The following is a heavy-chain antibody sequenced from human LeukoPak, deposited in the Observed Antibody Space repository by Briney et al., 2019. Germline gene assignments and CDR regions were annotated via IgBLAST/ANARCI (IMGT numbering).Heavy chain of an antibody. J-gene: IGHJ4*02. Sequence: GGSLRLSCAASGFTFSSYAMHWVRQAPGKGLEYVSAISSNGGSTYYANSVKGRFTISRDNSKNTLYLQMGSLRAEDMAVYYCARDVTGSYYFDYWGQGTLVTVSS. CDR1: GFTFSSYA. CDR2: ISSNGGST. V-gene: IGHV3-64*01. D-gene: IGHD3-10*01. CDR3: ARDVTGSYYFDY.